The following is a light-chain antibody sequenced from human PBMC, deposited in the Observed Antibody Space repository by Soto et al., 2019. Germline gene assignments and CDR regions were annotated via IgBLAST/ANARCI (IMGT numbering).Light chain of an antibody. CDR3: QHRMNCPLT. V-gene: IGKV3-11*01. CDR2: DAS. CDR1: QTVSSY. Sequence: EIVLTQSPATLSLSPGERATLSCRASQTVSSYLLWYQQKPGQAPRLLIYDASNRASGTPARFSGSGSETDFTLTISSLEPEDFAVYYCQHRMNCPLTFGQGTRLEI. J-gene: IGKJ5*01.